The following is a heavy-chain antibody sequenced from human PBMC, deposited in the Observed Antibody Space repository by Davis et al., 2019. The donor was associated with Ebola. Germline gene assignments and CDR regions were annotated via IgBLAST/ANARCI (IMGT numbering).Heavy chain of an antibody. V-gene: IGHV4-39*01. CDR2: IYYSGST. CDR3: ARFDPPEDWFDP. Sequence: PSETLSLTCTVSGGSISSSSYYWGWIRQPPGKGLEWIGSIYYSGSTYYNPSLKSRVTISVDTSKNQFSLKLSSVTAADTAVYYCARFDPPEDWFDPWGQGTLVTVSS. CDR1: GGSISSSSYY. J-gene: IGHJ5*02.